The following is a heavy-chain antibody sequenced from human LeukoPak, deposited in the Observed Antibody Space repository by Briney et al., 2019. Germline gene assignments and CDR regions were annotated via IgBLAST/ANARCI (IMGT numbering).Heavy chain of an antibody. Sequence: GESLKISCKGSGYSFTSYWIGWVRQMPGKGLEWMGGIYSGDSDTRYSPSFHGKVTISVDKSITTAYLQWNSLKASDTAMYYCARRAYCGGDCVSRYGIDVWGQGTTVTVS. CDR3: ARRAYCGGDCVSRYGIDV. D-gene: IGHD2-21*02. CDR2: IYSGDSDT. CDR1: GYSFTSYW. J-gene: IGHJ6*02. V-gene: IGHV5-51*01.